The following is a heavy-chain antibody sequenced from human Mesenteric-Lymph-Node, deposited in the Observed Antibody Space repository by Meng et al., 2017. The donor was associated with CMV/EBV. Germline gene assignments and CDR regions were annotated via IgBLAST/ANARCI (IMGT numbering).Heavy chain of an antibody. Sequence: ASVKVSCKASGYTFSDYYIHWVQQAPGQGLEWMGWINSDSGGTNYVQKFQGRVTMTRDTSISTVYMELSRVTSDDTAVYYCARDPLHYDPSFVEYYYYAMDVWGQGTTVTVSS. CDR3: ARDPLHYDPSFVEYYYYAMDV. CDR1: GYTFSDYY. J-gene: IGHJ6*02. D-gene: IGHD3-3*01. V-gene: IGHV1-2*02. CDR2: INSDSGGT.